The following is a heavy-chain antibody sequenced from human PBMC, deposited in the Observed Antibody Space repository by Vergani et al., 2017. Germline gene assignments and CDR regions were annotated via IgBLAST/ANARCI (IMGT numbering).Heavy chain of an antibody. Sequence: QVQLVQSGAEVKKPGSSVKVSCKASGGTFSSYAISWVRQAPGQGLEWMGGIIPIFGTANYAQKFQGRVTITADESTSTAYMELSSLRSEDTAVYYCARGTQDCSGGSCYSPFDPWGQGTLVTVSS. D-gene: IGHD2-15*01. CDR2: IIPIFGTA. J-gene: IGHJ5*02. CDR1: GGTFSSYA. V-gene: IGHV1-69*12. CDR3: ARGTQDCSGGSCYSPFDP.